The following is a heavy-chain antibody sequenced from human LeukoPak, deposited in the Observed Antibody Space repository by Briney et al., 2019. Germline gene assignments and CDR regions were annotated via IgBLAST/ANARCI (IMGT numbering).Heavy chain of an antibody. V-gene: IGHV5-51*01. CDR1: GYSFTSYW. J-gene: IGHJ4*02. CDR3: ARPGYSSSWDGVGDYYFDY. Sequence: GESLKISCKGSGYSFTSYWIGWVRQMPGKGLEWMGIIYPGDSDTRYSPSFQGQVTISADKSISTAYLQWSSLKASDTAMYYCARPGYSSSWDGVGDYYFDYWGQGTLVTVSS. D-gene: IGHD6-13*01. CDR2: IYPGDSDT.